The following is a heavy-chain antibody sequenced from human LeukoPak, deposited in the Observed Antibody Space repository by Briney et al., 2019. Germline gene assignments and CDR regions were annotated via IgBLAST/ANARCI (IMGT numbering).Heavy chain of an antibody. V-gene: IGHV1-2*02. CDR1: AYSFTGYY. Sequence: ASVKVSCKASAYSFTGYYMHWVRQAPRQGLERMAWSNPNSGGTNYEQKFQGRVTMTRDTSISTAYRELSRLRSDDPAVYYCARVPEGYCSSTSCYTSDYWGQGTLVTVYS. CDR2: SNPNSGGT. D-gene: IGHD2-2*02. CDR3: ARVPEGYCSSTSCYTSDY. J-gene: IGHJ4*02.